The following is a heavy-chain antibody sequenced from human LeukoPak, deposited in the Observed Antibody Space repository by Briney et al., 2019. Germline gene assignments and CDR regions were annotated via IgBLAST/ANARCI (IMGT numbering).Heavy chain of an antibody. V-gene: IGHV1-2*02. D-gene: IGHD2-21*02. CDR3: ARDYFTANDY. Sequence: GASVKVSCKASGYTFTGYYIHRVRQAPGQGLEWMGWINPNSGGTNCAQKFQGRVTMTRDTSISTAYMELSRLRSDDTAVYYCARDYFTANDYWGQGTLVTVSS. J-gene: IGHJ4*02. CDR1: GYTFTGYY. CDR2: INPNSGGT.